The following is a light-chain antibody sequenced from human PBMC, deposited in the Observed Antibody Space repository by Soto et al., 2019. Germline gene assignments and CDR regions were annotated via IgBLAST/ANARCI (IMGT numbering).Light chain of an antibody. J-gene: IGLJ2*01. CDR1: SSDIGDYNY. V-gene: IGLV2-14*03. Sequence: QSVLTQPASVSGSPGQSITISCTGTSSDIGDYNYVSWYQHHPGKAPRLMIYDVSNRPSGVSNRFSGSKSGNTASLTISGLQAEDEADYYCSSYTSNSTLDVVFGGGTQLTVL. CDR2: DVS. CDR3: SSYTSNSTLDVV.